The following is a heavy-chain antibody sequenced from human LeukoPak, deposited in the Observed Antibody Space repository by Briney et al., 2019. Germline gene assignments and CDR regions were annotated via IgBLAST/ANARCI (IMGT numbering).Heavy chain of an antibody. CDR3: ARFSNDHGVKFDY. CDR2: IYYSGST. J-gene: IGHJ4*02. D-gene: IGHD4-17*01. Sequence: SETLSLTCTVSGGSISSSSYYWGWIRQPPGKGLEWIGSIYYSGSTYYNPSLKSRVTISVDTSKNQFSLKLSSVTAADTAVYYCARFSNDHGVKFDYWGQGTLVTVSS. CDR1: GGSISSSSYY. V-gene: IGHV4-39*01.